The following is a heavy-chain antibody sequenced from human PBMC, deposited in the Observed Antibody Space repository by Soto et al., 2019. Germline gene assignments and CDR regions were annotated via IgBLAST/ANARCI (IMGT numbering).Heavy chain of an antibody. CDR3: AREWRIAVAWDY. CDR1: GFTFSSYS. J-gene: IGHJ4*02. D-gene: IGHD6-19*01. V-gene: IGHV3-21*01. Sequence: EVQLVESGGGLVKPGGSLRLSCAASGFTFSSYSMNWVRQAPGKGLEWVSSISSSSSYIYYADSVKGRFTISRDNAKNSLYLQMNSLRAEDTAVYYCAREWRIAVAWDYWGQGTLVTVSS. CDR2: ISSSSSYI.